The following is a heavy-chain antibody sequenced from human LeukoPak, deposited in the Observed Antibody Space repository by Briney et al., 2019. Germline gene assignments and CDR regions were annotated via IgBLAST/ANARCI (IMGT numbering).Heavy chain of an antibody. CDR1: GFTFSSYG. J-gene: IGHJ4*02. D-gene: IGHD1-26*01. CDR2: IWYDGSNK. V-gene: IGHV3-33*01. CDR3: AREYGGSYSALGY. Sequence: GGSLRLSCAASGFTFSSYGMHWVRQAPGKGLEWVAVIWYDGSNKYYADSVKGRFTISRDNSKNTLYLQMNSLRAEDTAVYYCAREYGGSYSALGYWGQGTLVTVSS.